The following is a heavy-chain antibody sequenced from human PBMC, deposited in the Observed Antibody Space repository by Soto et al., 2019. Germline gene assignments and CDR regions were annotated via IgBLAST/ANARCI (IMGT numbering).Heavy chain of an antibody. CDR3: ARDPLETDIVAPSIAVAGTNWFDP. Sequence: ASVKVSCKASGYTFTSYGISWVRQAPGQGLEWMGWISAYNGNTNYAQKLQGRVTMTTDTSTSTAYMELRSLRSDDTAVYYCARDPLETDIVAPSIAVAGTNWFDPWGRGTLVTVSS. CDR2: ISAYNGNT. V-gene: IGHV1-18*01. D-gene: IGHD6-19*01. CDR1: GYTFTSYG. J-gene: IGHJ5*02.